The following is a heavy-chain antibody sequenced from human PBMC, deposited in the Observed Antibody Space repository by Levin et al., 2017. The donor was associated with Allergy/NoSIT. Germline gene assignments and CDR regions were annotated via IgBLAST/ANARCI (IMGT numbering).Heavy chain of an antibody. D-gene: IGHD3-10*01. J-gene: IGHJ6*02. CDR3: AKDLEYYYGSGSFYYGMDV. CDR2: ISGSGGST. CDR1: GFTFSSYA. Sequence: GGSLRLSCAASGFTFSSYAMSWVRQAPGKGLEWVSAISGSGGSTYYADSVKGRFTISRDNSKNTLYLQMNSLRAEDTAVYYCAKDLEYYYGSGSFYYGMDVWGQGTTVTVSS. V-gene: IGHV3-23*01.